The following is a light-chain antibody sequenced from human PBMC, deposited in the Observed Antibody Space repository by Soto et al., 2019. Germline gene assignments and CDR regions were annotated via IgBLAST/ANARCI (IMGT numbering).Light chain of an antibody. V-gene: IGKV3-20*01. J-gene: IGKJ3*01. CDR1: QSVINTY. Sequence: EIVLTQSPGTLSLSPGERATLSCRASQSVINTYLAWYQQKPGQAPRLLIYGASSRATGIPDRFSGSGSGTDFTLTISELEPEDFAVYYCQQYGSSPFTFGPGTKVDIK. CDR3: QQYGSSPFT. CDR2: GAS.